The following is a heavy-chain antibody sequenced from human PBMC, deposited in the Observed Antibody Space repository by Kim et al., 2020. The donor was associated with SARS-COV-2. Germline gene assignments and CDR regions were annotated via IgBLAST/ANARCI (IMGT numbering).Heavy chain of an antibody. J-gene: IGHJ5*02. D-gene: IGHD3-10*01. CDR3: ERQATMVRGVIISYWFDP. Sequence: SETLSLTCTVSGGSISSSSYYCVWIRQPPGKGLEWIGSIYYSGSTYYNPSLKSRVTISVDTSKNQFSLKLSSVTAADTAVYYCERQATMVRGVIISYWFDPWGQGTLVTVSS. V-gene: IGHV4-39*01. CDR1: GGSISSSSYY. CDR2: IYYSGST.